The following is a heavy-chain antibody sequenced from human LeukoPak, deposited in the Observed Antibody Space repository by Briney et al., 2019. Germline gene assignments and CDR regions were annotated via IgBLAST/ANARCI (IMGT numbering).Heavy chain of an antibody. D-gene: IGHD1-26*01. V-gene: IGHV4-59*01. Sequence: SETLSLTCTVSGGSISAYSWSWIRQPPGKGPEWIGYIYYSGSTNYNPSLKSRVTISVDTSKNQFSLKLSSVTAADTAVYYCARGSGSYLHYWGQGTLVTVSS. CDR1: GGSISAYS. J-gene: IGHJ4*02. CDR3: ARGSGSYLHY. CDR2: IYYSGST.